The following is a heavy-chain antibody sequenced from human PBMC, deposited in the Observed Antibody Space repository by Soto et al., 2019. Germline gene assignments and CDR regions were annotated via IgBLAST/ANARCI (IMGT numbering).Heavy chain of an antibody. Sequence: PGGSLRLSCAASGFTFSSYAMHWVRQAPGKGLEWVAVISYDGSNKYYAYSVKGRFTISRDNSKNTLYLQMNSLRAEDTAVYYCARDSSRNLYDSSGYYSGMDVWGQGTTVTVSS. D-gene: IGHD3-22*01. CDR3: ARDSSRNLYDSSGYYSGMDV. J-gene: IGHJ6*02. CDR1: GFTFSSYA. V-gene: IGHV3-30-3*01. CDR2: ISYDGSNK.